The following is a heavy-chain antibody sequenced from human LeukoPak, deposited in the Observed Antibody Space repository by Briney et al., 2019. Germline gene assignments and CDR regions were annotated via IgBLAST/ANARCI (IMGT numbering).Heavy chain of an antibody. CDR3: ARDDYDSSGYYDY. CDR2: INSDGSST. CDR1: GFTFSSYW. J-gene: IGHJ4*02. Sequence: PGGSLRLSCAASGFTFSSYWMHWVRQAPGKGLGWVSRINSDGSSTSYADSVKGRFTISRDNAKNTLYLQMNSLRAEDTAVYYCARDDYDSSGYYDYWGQGTLVTVSS. D-gene: IGHD3-22*01. V-gene: IGHV3-74*01.